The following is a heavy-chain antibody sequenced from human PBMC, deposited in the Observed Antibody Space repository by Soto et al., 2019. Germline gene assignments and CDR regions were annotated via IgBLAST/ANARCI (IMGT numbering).Heavy chain of an antibody. CDR2: ISYDGSNK. J-gene: IGHJ4*02. Sequence: GGSLRLSCAASGFTFSSYGMHWVRQAPGKGLEWVAVISYDGSNKYYADSVKGRFTISRDNSKNTLYLQMNSLRAEDTAVYYCAKDLSAPYSSSWYFDYWGQGTLVTVSS. CDR3: AKDLSAPYSSSWYFDY. CDR1: GFTFSSYG. V-gene: IGHV3-30*18. D-gene: IGHD6-13*01.